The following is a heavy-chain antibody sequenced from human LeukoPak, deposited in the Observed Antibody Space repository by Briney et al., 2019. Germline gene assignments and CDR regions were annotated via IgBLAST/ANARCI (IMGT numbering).Heavy chain of an antibody. D-gene: IGHD6-19*01. CDR2: ISAYNGNT. V-gene: IGHV1-18*01. CDR3: ATNQQWLDSFDY. Sequence: ASVKVSCKASGYTFTSYGISWVRQAPGQGLEWMGWISAYNGNTNYAQKLQGRVTMTTDTSTSTAYMELRSLRSEDTAVYYCATNQQWLDSFDYWGQGTLVTVSS. CDR1: GYTFTSYG. J-gene: IGHJ4*02.